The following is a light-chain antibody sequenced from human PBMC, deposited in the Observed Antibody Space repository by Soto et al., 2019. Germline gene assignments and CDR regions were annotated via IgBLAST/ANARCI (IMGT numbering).Light chain of an antibody. CDR3: QQYHNYPVT. CDR1: QGISSY. CDR2: TAS. Sequence: DIQLTQSPSFLSASVGDRVTITCRASQGISSYLAWYQQKPGKAPNLLIYTASTLQSGVPSRFSGSGSGTEFTLTISSLQPEDFATYYCQQYHNYPVTFGGGTKVEIK. J-gene: IGKJ4*01. V-gene: IGKV1-9*01.